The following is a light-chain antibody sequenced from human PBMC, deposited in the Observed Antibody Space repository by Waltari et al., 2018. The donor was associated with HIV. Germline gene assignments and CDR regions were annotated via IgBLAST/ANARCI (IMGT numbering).Light chain of an antibody. CDR3: QQYYSSPLT. CDR1: QSVLYSANNKNY. Sequence: DIVMTQSPDSLAVSLGERATINCKSSQSVLYSANNKNYLAWYQQKPGQPPKLLIYWASARESGVPDRFRGSGSGTDFTLTISSLQAEDVALYFCQQYYSSPLTFGGGTKLEIK. CDR2: WAS. J-gene: IGKJ4*01. V-gene: IGKV4-1*01.